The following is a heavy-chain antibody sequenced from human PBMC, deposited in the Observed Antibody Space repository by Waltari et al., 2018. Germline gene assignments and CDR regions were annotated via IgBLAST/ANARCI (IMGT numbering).Heavy chain of an antibody. V-gene: IGHV4-39*01. Sequence: QLQLQESGPGLVKPSETLSLTCTVSGGSISSSSYYWGWIRQSPGKGLAWIGCNYYSGGTYFNPSVQSRVTIAVDTSKTQFALKLSSVTAADTAVYYCARHFGEQWLVPDDAFDIWGQGTMVTVSS. CDR3: ARHFGEQWLVPDDAFDI. CDR1: GGSISSSSYY. CDR2: NYYSGGT. J-gene: IGHJ3*02. D-gene: IGHD6-19*01.